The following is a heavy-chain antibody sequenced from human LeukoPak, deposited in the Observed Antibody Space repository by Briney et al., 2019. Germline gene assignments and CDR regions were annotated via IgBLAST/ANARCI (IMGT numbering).Heavy chain of an antibody. CDR3: AREGDIPGSHPSSYYYYMDV. J-gene: IGHJ6*03. D-gene: IGHD2-2*01. CDR2: IYYSGST. CDR1: GGSISSGDYY. Sequence: SETLSLTYSVSGGSISSGDYYWSWIRQPPGEGLEWIGYIYYSGSTYCISSLKSRVTIAVDTSKNQFSLKLSSVTAADTAVYFCAREGDIPGSHPSSYYYYMDVWGKGTAVTVSS. V-gene: IGHV4-30-4*08.